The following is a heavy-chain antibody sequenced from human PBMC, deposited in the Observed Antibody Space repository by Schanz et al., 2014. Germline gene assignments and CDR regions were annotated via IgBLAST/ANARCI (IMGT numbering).Heavy chain of an antibody. CDR1: GFSFNNYW. J-gene: IGHJ4*02. Sequence: EVQLVESGGGLVQPGGSLRLSCAASGFSFNNYWMTWFRQAPGKGLEWVANIKQDGSEKYYVDSVKGRFTISRDNAKNSLYLQMNSLTAEDTAVYYCARGVRIDYWGQGTLVTVSS. CDR2: IKQDGSEK. V-gene: IGHV3-7*01. D-gene: IGHD3-3*01. CDR3: ARGVRIDY.